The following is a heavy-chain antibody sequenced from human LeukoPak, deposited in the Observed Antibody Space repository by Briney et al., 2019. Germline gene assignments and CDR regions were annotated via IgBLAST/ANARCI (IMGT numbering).Heavy chain of an antibody. V-gene: IGHV1-18*01. Sequence: ASVKVSCKASGYTFTSYGISWVRQAPGQGLEWMGWISAYNGNTNYAQKLQGRVTMTTDTSTSTAYMELRSLRSDDTAVYYCAREYVYCSGGSCYGGWFDPWGQGTLVTVSS. J-gene: IGHJ5*02. CDR3: AREYVYCSGGSCYGGWFDP. CDR1: GYTFTSYG. CDR2: ISAYNGNT. D-gene: IGHD2-15*01.